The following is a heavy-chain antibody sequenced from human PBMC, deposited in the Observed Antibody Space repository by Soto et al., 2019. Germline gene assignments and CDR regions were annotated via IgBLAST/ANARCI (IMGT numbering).Heavy chain of an antibody. CDR3: ARGGDSYGYGEYYYSGREV. J-gene: IGHJ6*02. Sequence: EVQLVESGGGLVQPGGSLRLSCAASGFGVSNNYMSWVRQAPGKGLEWVSAINSGGNTYYADSVKGRFTISRDNSKNTGYLQMTSGGAEDTAVYYCARGGDSYGYGEYYYSGREVWGQGPRSPSP. V-gene: IGHV3-66*01. CDR1: GFGVSNNY. D-gene: IGHD5-18*01. CDR2: INSGGNT.